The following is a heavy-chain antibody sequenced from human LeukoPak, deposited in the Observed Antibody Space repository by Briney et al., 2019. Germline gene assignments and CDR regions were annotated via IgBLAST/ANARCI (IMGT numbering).Heavy chain of an antibody. CDR1: GGSVSSYY. D-gene: IGHD5-24*01. V-gene: IGHV4-59*02. CDR3: ARDRMKDGYNRGTDY. Sequence: PSETLSLTCTVSGGSVSSYYWSWIRQPPGKGLEWIGYIYYSGSTNYNPSLKSRVTISVDTSKNQFSLKLSSVTAADTAVYYCARDRMKDGYNRGTDYWGQGTLVTVSS. J-gene: IGHJ4*02. CDR2: IYYSGST.